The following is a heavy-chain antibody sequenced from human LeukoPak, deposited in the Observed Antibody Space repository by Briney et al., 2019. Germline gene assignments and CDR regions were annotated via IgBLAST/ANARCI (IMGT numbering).Heavy chain of an antibody. Sequence: GGSLRLSCAASGFTFSSYAMSWVRQAPGKGLEWVSAISGIGGRTYYADSVTGRFTISTDNPKNTPYLQINSLIAADPPVSYCAKSSMAMVVKDCFDYWGQGTLVTVSS. CDR1: GFTFSSYA. J-gene: IGHJ4*02. D-gene: IGHD4-23*01. CDR3: AKSSMAMVVKDCFDY. CDR2: ISGIGGRT. V-gene: IGHV3-23*01.